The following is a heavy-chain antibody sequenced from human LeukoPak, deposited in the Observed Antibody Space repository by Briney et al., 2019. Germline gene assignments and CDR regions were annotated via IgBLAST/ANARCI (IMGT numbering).Heavy chain of an antibody. CDR2: IYHSGST. CDR1: GYSISSGYY. V-gene: IGHV4-38-2*02. Sequence: SETLSLTCTVSGYSISSGYYWGWIRQPPGKGLEWIGSIYHSGSTYYNPSLKSRVTISVDTSKNQFSLKPSSVTAADTAVYYCARVRGYCSGGSCYNWFDPWGQGTLVTVSS. CDR3: ARVRGYCSGGSCYNWFDP. J-gene: IGHJ5*02. D-gene: IGHD2-15*01.